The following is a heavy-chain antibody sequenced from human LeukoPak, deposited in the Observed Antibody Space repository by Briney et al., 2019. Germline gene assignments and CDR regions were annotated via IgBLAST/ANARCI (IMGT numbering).Heavy chain of an antibody. V-gene: IGHV3-11*01. CDR1: GFTFSDYY. CDR3: ARAAAGSQATWGFVDV. D-gene: IGHD6-13*01. CDR2: ISSSGSTI. J-gene: IGHJ6*02. Sequence: GGSLRLSCAASGFTFSDYYMSWIRQAPGKGLEWVSYISSSGSTICYADSVKGRFTISRDNAKNSLYLQMNSLRAEDTAVYYCARAAAGSQATWGFVDVWGQGTTVTVSS.